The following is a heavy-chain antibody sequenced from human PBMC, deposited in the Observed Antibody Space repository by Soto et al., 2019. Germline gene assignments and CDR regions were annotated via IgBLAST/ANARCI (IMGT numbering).Heavy chain of an antibody. CDR3: ARTYYYDK. D-gene: IGHD3-22*01. J-gene: IGHJ4*02. CDR2: INSDGSST. V-gene: IGHV3-74*01. CDR1: GFPFNTYW. Sequence: SLRLSCAASGFPFNTYWMHWVRQAPGKGLVWVSGINSDGSSTNYADSVKGRFTISRDNAKNTLYLQMSSLRAEDTAVYYCARTYYYDKWGQGTPVTVSS.